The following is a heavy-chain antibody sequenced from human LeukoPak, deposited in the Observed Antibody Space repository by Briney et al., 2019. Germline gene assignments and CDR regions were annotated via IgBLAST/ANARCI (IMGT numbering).Heavy chain of an antibody. D-gene: IGHD3-10*01. CDR2: IYNSGST. CDR1: GGSTRGGSHY. J-gene: IGHJ4*02. CDR3: ARHYYGSENYYFDY. V-gene: IGHV4-61*02. Sequence: PSETLSLTCTVSGGSTRGGSHYWSWIRQPAGTGLEWIGRIYNSGSTNYNPSLKSRVTISVDTSKNQFSLKLKYVTAADTAIYYCARHYYGSENYYFDYWGQGTLVTVSS.